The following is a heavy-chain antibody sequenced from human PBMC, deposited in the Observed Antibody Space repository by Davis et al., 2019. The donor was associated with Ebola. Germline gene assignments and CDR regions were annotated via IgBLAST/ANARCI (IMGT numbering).Heavy chain of an antibody. CDR1: GYTFTSYD. Sequence: ASVKVSCKASGYTFTSYDINWVRQATGQGLEWMGWMNPNSGNTGYAQKFQERVTITRDMSTSTAYMELSSLRSEDTAVYYCAAGYYDFWSGYGYYYGMDVWGQGTTVTVSS. CDR3: AAGYYDFWSGYGYYYGMDV. CDR2: MNPNSGNT. V-gene: IGHV1-8*01. D-gene: IGHD3-3*01. J-gene: IGHJ6*02.